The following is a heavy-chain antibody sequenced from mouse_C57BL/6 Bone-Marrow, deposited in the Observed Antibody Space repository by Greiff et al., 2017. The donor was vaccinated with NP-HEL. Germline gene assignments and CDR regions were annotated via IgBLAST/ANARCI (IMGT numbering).Heavy chain of an antibody. CDR1: GYTFTSYW. D-gene: IGHD2-4*01. V-gene: IGHV1-55*01. Sequence: QVQLQQSGAELVKPGASVKMSCKASGYTFTSYWITWVKQRPGQGLEWIGDIYPGSGSTNYNEKFKSKATLTVDTSSSTAYMQLSSLTSEDSAGYDCGRGEEDYAAWFADWGQGTLVTVAA. J-gene: IGHJ3*01. CDR2: IYPGSGST. CDR3: GRGEEDYAAWFAD.